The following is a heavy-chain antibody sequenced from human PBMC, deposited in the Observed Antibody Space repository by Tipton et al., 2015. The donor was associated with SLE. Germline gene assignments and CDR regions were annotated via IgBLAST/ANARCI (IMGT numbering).Heavy chain of an antibody. CDR2: IYPGDSTT. Sequence: QSGPEVKKPGESLKISCKGSGYSFASYWIAWVRQMPGKGLEWMGIIYPGDSTTRYGPSFQGQVTISADKSIRTAYLQWSSLKASDTAMYYCAISRPAADIIYNYYGMDVWGQGTTVTVSS. V-gene: IGHV5-51*03. D-gene: IGHD6-13*01. J-gene: IGHJ6*02. CDR1: GYSFASYW. CDR3: AISRPAADIIYNYYGMDV.